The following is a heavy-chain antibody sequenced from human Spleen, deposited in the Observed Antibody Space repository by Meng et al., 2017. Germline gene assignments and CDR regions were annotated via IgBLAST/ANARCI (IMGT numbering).Heavy chain of an antibody. CDR3: ARDKGKMATIPHFDC. J-gene: IGHJ4*02. Sequence: SETLSLTCTVSGGSISTYHWSWIRQPAGKGLEWIGRIYTTGSTNYNPSLKSRVTMSVDTSKNQFSLKLSSVTAADTAVYYCARDKGKMATIPHFDCWGQGTLVTVS. CDR2: IYTTGST. D-gene: IGHD5-24*01. V-gene: IGHV4-4*07. CDR1: GGSISTYH.